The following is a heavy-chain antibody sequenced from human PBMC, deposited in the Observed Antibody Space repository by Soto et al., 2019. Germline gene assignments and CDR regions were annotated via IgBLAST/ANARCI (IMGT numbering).Heavy chain of an antibody. V-gene: IGHV3-30*03. D-gene: IGHD2-21*01. Sequence: QVQLAESGGGVVQPGRSLRLFCATSGFVSNNYDIHWVRQAPGKGLAWLASISYDGINKYYADSVKGRFTISRDNSKNTLSLQINSLGAEDTAVYYCSRGIKGGLDAWGPGTLVTVSS. CDR3: SRGIKGGLDA. CDR2: ISYDGINK. J-gene: IGHJ5*02. CDR1: GFVSNNYD.